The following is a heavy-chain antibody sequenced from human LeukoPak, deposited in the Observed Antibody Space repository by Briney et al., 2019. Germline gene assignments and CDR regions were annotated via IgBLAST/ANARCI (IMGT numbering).Heavy chain of an antibody. CDR3: ARGYSSNWRDFFDS. CDR1: EYTFTMYY. V-gene: IGHV1-46*01. Sequence: ASVKVSCKASEYTFTMYYMHWLRQAPGQGLEWMGIISPSTGGTTYAQKFQGSVTMTRDTSTSTVYMELSSLRSEDTALYYCARGYSSNWRDFFDSWGQGTLVTVSS. J-gene: IGHJ4*02. CDR2: ISPSTGGT. D-gene: IGHD6-13*01.